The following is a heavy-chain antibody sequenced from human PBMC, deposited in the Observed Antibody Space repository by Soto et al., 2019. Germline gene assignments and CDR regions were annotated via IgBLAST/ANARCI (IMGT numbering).Heavy chain of an antibody. CDR1: VYNFINYW. CDR3: ARSYGGEYYDSRSYYFAY. J-gene: IGHJ4*02. Sequence: GESLKISCKGSVYNFINYWIGWVRQVPGKGLEWMGIIYPGDFDIKYSPSFQGQVTISADKSVTSAYLQWSSLKASDTAIYYCARSYGGEYYDSRSYYFAYWGQGTLVTVSS. V-gene: IGHV5-51*01. CDR2: IYPGDFDI. D-gene: IGHD3-22*01.